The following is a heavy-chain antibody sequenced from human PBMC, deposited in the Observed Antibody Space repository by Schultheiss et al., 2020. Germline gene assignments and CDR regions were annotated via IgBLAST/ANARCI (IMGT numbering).Heavy chain of an antibody. Sequence: GGSLRLSCAASGFTFDDFAMHWVRQAPGKGLEWVSGISWNGGKIDYADSVKGRFTIFRDNAKNSLYLQMNSLRAEDTAVYYCARDKVGPPASSRDVWGQGTTVTVSS. J-gene: IGHJ6*02. CDR3: ARDKVGPPASSRDV. CDR2: ISWNGGKI. D-gene: IGHD6-13*01. V-gene: IGHV3-9*01. CDR1: GFTFDDFA.